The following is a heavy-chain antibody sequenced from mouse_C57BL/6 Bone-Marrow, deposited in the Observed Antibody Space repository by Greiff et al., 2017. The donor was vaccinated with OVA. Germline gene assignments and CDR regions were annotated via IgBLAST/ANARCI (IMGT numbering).Heavy chain of an antibody. CDR1: GYTFTDYE. CDR2: IDPETGGT. J-gene: IGHJ4*01. D-gene: IGHD6-2*01. CDR3: TRRRGLSGTLYAMGC. V-gene: IGHV1-15*01. Sequence: QVQLQQSGAELARPGASVTLSCKASGYTFTDYEMPWVKQTPVHGLEWIGAIDPETGGTSYYQKFKGKAILTADKSSSTAYMELRSLTSEDSAVYYCTRRRGLSGTLYAMGCWGQGASVTVSS.